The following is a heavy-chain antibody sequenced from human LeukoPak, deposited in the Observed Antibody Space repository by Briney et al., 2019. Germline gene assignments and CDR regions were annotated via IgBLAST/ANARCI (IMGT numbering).Heavy chain of an antibody. CDR2: IYYSGST. D-gene: IGHD7-27*01. V-gene: IGHV4-59*08. CDR3: AAYSTNWNWFDP. J-gene: IGHJ5*02. Sequence: PSETLSLTCTVSGGSISSYYWSWIRQPPGKGLEWIGYIYYSGSTNYNPSLKSRVTISVDTSKNQFSLKLSSVTAADTAVYYCAAYSTNWNWFDPWGQGTLVTVSS. CDR1: GGSISSYY.